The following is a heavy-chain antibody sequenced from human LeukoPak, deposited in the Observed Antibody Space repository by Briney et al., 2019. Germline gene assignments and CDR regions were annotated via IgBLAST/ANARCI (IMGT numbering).Heavy chain of an antibody. J-gene: IGHJ6*03. V-gene: IGHV3-23*01. Sequence: GGSLRLSCADSGFTFSSYAMRWVRQAPGKGLEWVSAISGSGGSTYYADSVKGRFTISRDNSKNTLYLQMNSLRAEDTAVYYCAKARGYCSSTSCQAYYYYYYMDVWGKGTTVTASS. CDR1: GFTFSSYA. CDR2: ISGSGGST. D-gene: IGHD2-2*01. CDR3: AKARGYCSSTSCQAYYYYYYMDV.